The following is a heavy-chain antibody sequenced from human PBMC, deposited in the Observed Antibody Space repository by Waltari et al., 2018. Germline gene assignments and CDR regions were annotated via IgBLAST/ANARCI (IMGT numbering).Heavy chain of an antibody. CDR1: SFSFRTVW. V-gene: IGHV3-7*01. Sequence: EVLLVESGGGLVLPEGTLRVSGAASSFSFRTVWMHWVRQAPGKGLEWVANINQDGSEEYYVDSVKGRFTSSRDNAKNSLYLEMKTLRAEDTAIYYCARTGARWLQFAAFDIWGQGTMVTVSS. J-gene: IGHJ3*02. CDR3: ARTGARWLQFAAFDI. CDR2: INQDGSEE. D-gene: IGHD5-12*01.